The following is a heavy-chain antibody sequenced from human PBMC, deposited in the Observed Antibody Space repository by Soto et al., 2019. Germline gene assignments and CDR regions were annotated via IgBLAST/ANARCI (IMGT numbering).Heavy chain of an antibody. V-gene: IGHV3-30*18. CDR3: AKDWRRTLRDGYDAFDI. Sequence: GGSLRLSCAASGFTFSSYGMHWVRQAPGKGLEWVAVISYDGSNKYYADSVKGRFTISRDNSKNTLYLQMNSLRAEDTAVYYCAKDWRRTLRDGYDAFDIWGQGTMVTVSS. CDR1: GFTFSSYG. J-gene: IGHJ3*02. CDR2: ISYDGSNK. D-gene: IGHD5-12*01.